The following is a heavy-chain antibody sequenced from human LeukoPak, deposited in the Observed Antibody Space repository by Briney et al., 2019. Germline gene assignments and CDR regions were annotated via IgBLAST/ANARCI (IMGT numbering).Heavy chain of an antibody. CDR3: ARLSAYYYGSYFYYYMDV. CDR1: GFSFSSYW. CDR2: IRQDESER. V-gene: IGHV3-7*01. D-gene: IGHD3-10*01. J-gene: IGHJ6*03. Sequence: GGSLRLSCEGSGFSFSSYWMTWVRQLPGRGPEWVANIRQDESERYFADSVKGRFTISRDNAKKSVYLHMSSLRAEDTALYYCARLSAYYYGSYFYYYMDVWGKGTTVTVSS.